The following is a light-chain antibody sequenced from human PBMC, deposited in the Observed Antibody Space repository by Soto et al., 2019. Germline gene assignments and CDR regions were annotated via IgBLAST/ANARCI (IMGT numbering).Light chain of an antibody. CDR3: QQSYITPLT. CDR1: QSIGKY. Sequence: DIPMTQSPSSLSASVGDRVTITFRASQSIGKYLNWYQQKPGKAPKLLIYAASTLQRGVPSRFSGSGSETDFILTINSLQPEDFATYYCQQSYITPLTFGGGTKVDIK. V-gene: IGKV1-39*01. CDR2: AAS. J-gene: IGKJ4*01.